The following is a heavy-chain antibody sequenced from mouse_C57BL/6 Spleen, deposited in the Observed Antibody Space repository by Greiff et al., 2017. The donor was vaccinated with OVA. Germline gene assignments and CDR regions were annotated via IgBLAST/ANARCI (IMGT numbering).Heavy chain of an antibody. CDR2: INPKNGGI. Sequence: VQLQQSGPELVKPGASVRIPCTASGYTFTDYNMDWVRQSHGKSLEWIGDINPKNGGIISNKKFKGKATLTVDKSSSTAYMELRSLTSEDTAVYYCARYEDYYAMDYWGQGTSVTVSS. D-gene: IGHD2-12*01. CDR1: GYTFTDYN. J-gene: IGHJ4*01. CDR3: ARYEDYYAMDY. V-gene: IGHV1-18*01.